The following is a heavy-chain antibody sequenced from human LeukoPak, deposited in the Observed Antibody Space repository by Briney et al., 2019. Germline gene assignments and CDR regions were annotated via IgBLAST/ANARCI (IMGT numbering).Heavy chain of an antibody. D-gene: IGHD3-10*01. Sequence: SVKVSCKASGGTFSSYAISWVRQAPGQGLEWMGRIIPILGIANYAQKFQGRVTITADKSTSTAYMELSSLRSEDTAVYYCARGALHYPPRDAFDIWGQGTMVTVSS. CDR2: IIPILGIA. J-gene: IGHJ3*02. CDR3: ARGALHYPPRDAFDI. V-gene: IGHV1-69*04. CDR1: GGTFSSYA.